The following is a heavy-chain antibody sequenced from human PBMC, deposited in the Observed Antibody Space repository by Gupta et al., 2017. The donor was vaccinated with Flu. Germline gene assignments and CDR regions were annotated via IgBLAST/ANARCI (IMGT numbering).Heavy chain of an antibody. CDR1: RYIFAGSYG. J-gene: IGHJ5*01. CDR3: DHKSEVCYIWGSGSMGTAS. D-gene: IGHD4/OR15-4a*01. V-gene: IGHV1-18*01. CDR2: LSDDTGQT. Sequence: QDQLVQSGAEVANPWASVRVSCQAPRYIFAGSYGITWVRQAPGQGLEWMGWLSDDTGQTKYPRRLQGRVTRSRATSSDTISHAYCELRSLTSYDTSLYSCDHKSEVCYIWGSGSMGTASW.